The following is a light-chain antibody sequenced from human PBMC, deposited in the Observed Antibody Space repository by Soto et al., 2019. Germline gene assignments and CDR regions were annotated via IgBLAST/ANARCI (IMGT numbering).Light chain of an antibody. V-gene: IGLV7-43*01. CDR2: STN. CDR1: TGAVTSGYY. CDR3: LLYYGGQLGV. Sequence: QAVVTQEPSLTVSPGGTFTLTCATSTGAVTSGYYPNWFQQKPGRAPRALIYSTNNKYSWTPARFSGSLLGGKAALTLSGVQPEDEADYYCLLYYGGQLGVFGGGTKLTVL. J-gene: IGLJ2*01.